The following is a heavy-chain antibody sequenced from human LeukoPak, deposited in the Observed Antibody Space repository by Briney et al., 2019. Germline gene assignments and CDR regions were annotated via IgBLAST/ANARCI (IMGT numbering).Heavy chain of an antibody. CDR1: GYTFTGYY. V-gene: IGHV1-2*02. D-gene: IGHD3-3*01. J-gene: IGHJ5*02. Sequence: ASVKVSCKASGYTFTGYYMHWVRQAPGQGLEWMGWINPNSGGTNYAQKFQGRVTMTRDTSISTAYMELSRLRYDDTAVYYWARDSQYYDFCSGRNWFDPWGQGTLVTVS. CDR3: ARDSQYYDFCSGRNWFDP. CDR2: INPNSGGT.